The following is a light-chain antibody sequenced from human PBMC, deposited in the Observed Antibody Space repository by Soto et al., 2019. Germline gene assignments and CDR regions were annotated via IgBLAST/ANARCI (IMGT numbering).Light chain of an antibody. J-gene: IGKJ5*01. Sequence: AIQLTQSPSSLSASVGDRVTISCRASQDVRGALAWYQQKPGTAPKILIYDVSVLESGVPTRFSGSGSGTDFNLTITSLQPVDFANDYCQQFNSYPITFGQGTRLEIK. CDR1: QDVRGA. V-gene: IGKV1-13*02. CDR3: QQFNSYPIT. CDR2: DVS.